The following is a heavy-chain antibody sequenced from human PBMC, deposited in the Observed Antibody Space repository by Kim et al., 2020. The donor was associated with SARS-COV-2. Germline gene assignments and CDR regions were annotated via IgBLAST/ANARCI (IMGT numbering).Heavy chain of an antibody. J-gene: IGHJ4*02. Sequence: GGSLRLSCAASGFTFSSYGMHWVRQAPGKGLEWVAVISYDGSNKYYADSVKGRFTISRDNSKNTLYLQMNSLRAEDTAVYYCAKGPRVLLWFGELPFSYFDYWGQGTPVTVSS. V-gene: IGHV3-30*18. CDR2: ISYDGSNK. CDR3: AKGPRVLLWFGELPFSYFDY. CDR1: GFTFSSYG. D-gene: IGHD3-10*01.